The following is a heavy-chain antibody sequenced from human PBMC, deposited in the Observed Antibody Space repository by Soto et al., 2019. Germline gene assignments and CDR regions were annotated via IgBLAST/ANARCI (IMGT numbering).Heavy chain of an antibody. CDR1: GFTFSNYA. J-gene: IGHJ4*02. Sequence: GGSLRLSCAASGFTFSNYAMSWVRQAPGKGLEWVSGISYNGGSTYYADSVKGRFTISRDNSRNTLYLQMSSLRAEDTAVYDCARGSSYDSSGYYLFDYWGQGTLVTVSS. CDR2: ISYNGGST. CDR3: ARGSSYDSSGYYLFDY. D-gene: IGHD3-22*01. V-gene: IGHV3-23*01.